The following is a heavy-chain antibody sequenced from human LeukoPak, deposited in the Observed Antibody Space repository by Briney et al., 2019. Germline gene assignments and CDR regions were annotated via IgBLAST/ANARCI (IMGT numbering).Heavy chain of an antibody. CDR1: GGSISSGDYY. CDR3: ASSYYYGSGSLDY. V-gene: IGHV4-30-4*08. J-gene: IGHJ4*02. Sequence: SETLSLTCTVSGGSISSGDYYWSWIRQPPGKGLEWIGYIYYSGSTYYNPSLKSRVTISVDTSKNQFSLKLSSVTAADTAVYHCASSYYYGSGSLDYWGQGTLVTVSS. CDR2: IYYSGST. D-gene: IGHD3-10*01.